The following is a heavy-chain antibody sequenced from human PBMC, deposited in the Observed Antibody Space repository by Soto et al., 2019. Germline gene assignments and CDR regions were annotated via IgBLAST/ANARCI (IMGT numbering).Heavy chain of an antibody. Sequence: GGSLRLSCAACGYTFSGSAMHGVRQASGKGLEWVGRIRSKANSYATAYAASVKGRFTISRDDSKNTAYLQMNSLKTEDTAVYYCTRHLPYYYGSGNLGLDIWGQGTMVTVSS. CDR3: TRHLPYYYGSGNLGLDI. V-gene: IGHV3-73*01. J-gene: IGHJ3*02. D-gene: IGHD3-10*01. CDR2: IRSKANSYAT. CDR1: GYTFSGSA.